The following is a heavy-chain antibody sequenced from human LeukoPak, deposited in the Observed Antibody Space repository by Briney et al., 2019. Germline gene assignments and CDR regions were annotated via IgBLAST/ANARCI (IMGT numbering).Heavy chain of an antibody. Sequence: SVKLSCKASGGSLNNYAISWVRHVPGQGLEWMGGIVPSFGTPKYAQRFQGRVTITADESTSTVYMELNSLRSDDTAVYYCARDSARSGTNYDYYMDVWGKGTTVSVAS. J-gene: IGHJ6*03. D-gene: IGHD1-1*01. V-gene: IGHV1-69*13. CDR1: GGSLNNYA. CDR3: ARDSARSGTNYDYYMDV. CDR2: IVPSFGTP.